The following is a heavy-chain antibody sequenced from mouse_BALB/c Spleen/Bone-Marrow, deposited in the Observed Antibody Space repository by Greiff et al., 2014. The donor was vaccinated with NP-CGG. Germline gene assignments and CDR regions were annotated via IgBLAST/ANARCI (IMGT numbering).Heavy chain of an antibody. Sequence: VQLQQSGAELVKPGASVKLSCTASGFNIKDTYMHWVKQRPEQGLEWIGRIDPANGNTKYDPKFQGKATITADTSSNTAYLQLSSLTSEDTAVYYCASYRYGRCFDVWGAGTTVTVSS. J-gene: IGHJ1*01. CDR2: IDPANGNT. V-gene: IGHV14-3*02. D-gene: IGHD2-14*01. CDR1: GFNIKDTY. CDR3: ASYRYGRCFDV.